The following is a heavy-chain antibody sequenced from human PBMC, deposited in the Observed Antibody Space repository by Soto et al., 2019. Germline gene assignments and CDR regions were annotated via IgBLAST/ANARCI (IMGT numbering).Heavy chain of an antibody. CDR2: VNDSGNS. V-gene: IGHV4-34*01. CDR3: ARVRRWLPEEMVDL. D-gene: IGHD5-12*01. CDR1: GGSLTGYD. J-gene: IGHJ5*02. Sequence: SLTCGVSGGSLTGYDWSWIRPTPVKVLEFIGEVNDSGNSNYNPSLKRRVVISVDTPKNEFSLKMNTVTAADTGVYYCARVRRWLPEEMVDLWGQGALVTVSS.